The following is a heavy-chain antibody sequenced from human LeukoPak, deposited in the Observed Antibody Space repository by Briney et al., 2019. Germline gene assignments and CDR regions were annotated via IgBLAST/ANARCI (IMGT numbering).Heavy chain of an antibody. D-gene: IGHD2-2*03. Sequence: GGSLRLSCAASGFTFSSYVMHWVRQAPGKGLEWVAFIRYDGSNKYYADSVKGRFTISRDNSKDTLYLQMSSLRPEDTAVYYCALGKNFGYHYFDFWGQGALVTVSS. CDR3: ALGKNFGYHYFDF. J-gene: IGHJ4*02. V-gene: IGHV3-30*02. CDR2: IRYDGSNK. CDR1: GFTFSSYV.